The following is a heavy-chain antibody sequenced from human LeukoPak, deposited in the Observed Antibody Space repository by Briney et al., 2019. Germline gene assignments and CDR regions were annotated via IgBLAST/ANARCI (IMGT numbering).Heavy chain of an antibody. J-gene: IGHJ4*02. CDR3: ARDFLNYYDSSGYYYLDY. Sequence: ASVKVSCKASGYTFTSYYMHWVRQAPGQGLEWMGIINPSGGSTSYAQKFQGRVTMTRDTSTSTVYMELSSLRSEDTAVYYCARDFLNYYDSSGYYYLDYWGQGTLVTVSS. CDR1: GYTFTSYY. D-gene: IGHD3-22*01. CDR2: INPSGGST. V-gene: IGHV1-46*01.